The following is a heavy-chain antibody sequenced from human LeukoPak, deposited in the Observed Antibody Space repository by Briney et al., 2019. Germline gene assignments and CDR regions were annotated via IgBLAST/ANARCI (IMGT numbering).Heavy chain of an antibody. D-gene: IGHD5-12*01. Sequence: SETLSLTCTVSGYSVNSGYYWGWIRQPPGKRPEWIGSIYSGGSSYYNPTLKSRVTISVDASKNQFSLNLTSVTAADAAVYYCARDLGYSGFDWAPWGQGTLVTVSS. CDR1: GYSVNSGYY. CDR2: IYSGGSS. CDR3: ARDLGYSGFDWAP. V-gene: IGHV4-38-2*02. J-gene: IGHJ5*02.